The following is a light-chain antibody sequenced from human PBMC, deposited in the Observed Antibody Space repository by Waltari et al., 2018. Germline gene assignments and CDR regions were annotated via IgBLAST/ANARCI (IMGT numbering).Light chain of an antibody. CDR1: SSSVGGYDL. Sequence: QSALTQPPSASGSPGQSVTISCTGTSSSVGGYDLVSWYQQHPGKAPKLMISEVTKRPSGVPDRFSGSKSGNTASLTVSGLQAEDEADYYCSSYAGSKNLVFGGGTKLTVL. V-gene: IGLV2-8*01. CDR3: SSYAGSKNLV. CDR2: EVT. J-gene: IGLJ2*01.